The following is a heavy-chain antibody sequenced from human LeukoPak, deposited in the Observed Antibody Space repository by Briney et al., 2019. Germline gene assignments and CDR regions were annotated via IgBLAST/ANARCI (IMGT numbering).Heavy chain of an antibody. D-gene: IGHD6-13*01. V-gene: IGHV3-30-3*01. CDR3: ARGYSSSWCIDY. Sequence: GSLRLSCAASGFTFSSYAMHWVRQAPGKGLEWVAVISYDGSNKYYADSVKGRFTISGDNSKNTLYLQMNSLRAEDTAVYYCARGYSSSWCIDYWGQGTLVTVSS. CDR2: ISYDGSNK. CDR1: GFTFSSYA. J-gene: IGHJ4*02.